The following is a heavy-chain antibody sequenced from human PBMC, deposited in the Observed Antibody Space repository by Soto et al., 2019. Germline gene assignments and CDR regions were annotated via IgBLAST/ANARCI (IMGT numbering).Heavy chain of an antibody. D-gene: IGHD5-18*01. V-gene: IGHV4-61*01. CDR1: GGSVSSGSYY. CDR2: IQPGGQI. CDR3: ARGQDRAKAGY. Sequence: SETLSLTCTVSGGSVSSGSYYWSWIRQPPGKGLEWIGEIQPGGQIRYNPSLESRVTISPNTPKSQFSLNLSSVTAADTALYFCARGQDRAKAGYWGQGTLVTVSS. J-gene: IGHJ4*02.